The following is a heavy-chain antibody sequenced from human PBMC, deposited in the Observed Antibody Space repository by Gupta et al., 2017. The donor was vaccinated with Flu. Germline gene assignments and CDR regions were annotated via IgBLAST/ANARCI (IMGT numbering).Heavy chain of an antibody. J-gene: IGHJ5*02. CDR1: GFTFSRYR. CDR3: ANGGYLTGFDP. V-gene: IGHV3-23*01. Sequence: EVKLWESGGALVQPGGSLQLTCVASGFTFSRYRMNWVRQAPGKGPGWVSDISDNGVATAYAASVKRRFTISRGNSKSTLYRQMDSLTVEDTAVYYCANGGYLTGFDPWGQGTLVTVSS. CDR2: ISDNGVAT. D-gene: IGHD1-26*01.